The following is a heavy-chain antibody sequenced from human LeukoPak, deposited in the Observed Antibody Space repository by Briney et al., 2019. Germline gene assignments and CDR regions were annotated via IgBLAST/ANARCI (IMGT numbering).Heavy chain of an antibody. D-gene: IGHD6-13*01. CDR3: ARASSSSSWNYYYGMDV. CDR1: GFTFSSYD. V-gene: IGHV3-13*01. J-gene: IGHJ6*02. CDR2: IGTAGDT. Sequence: GGSLRLSCAASGFTFSSYDMHWVRQATGKGLEWVSAIGTAGDTYYPGSVKGRFTISRENAKNSLYLQVNSLRAEDTAVYYCARASSSSSWNYYYGMDVWGQGTTVTVSS.